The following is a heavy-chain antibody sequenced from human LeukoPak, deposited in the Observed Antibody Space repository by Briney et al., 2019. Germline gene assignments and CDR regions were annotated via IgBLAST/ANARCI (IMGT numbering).Heavy chain of an antibody. D-gene: IGHD4-17*01. J-gene: IGHJ3*02. Sequence: GGSLRLSCAASGFTFSSYWMHWVRQAPGKGLVWVSRISSDGSSTSYADSVKGRFTISRDNAKNTLYLQMNSLRAEDTAVYYCARDRIPTVTTWTDIWGQGTMVTVSS. CDR3: ARDRIPTVTTWTDI. CDR1: GFTFSSYW. CDR2: ISSDGSST. V-gene: IGHV3-74*01.